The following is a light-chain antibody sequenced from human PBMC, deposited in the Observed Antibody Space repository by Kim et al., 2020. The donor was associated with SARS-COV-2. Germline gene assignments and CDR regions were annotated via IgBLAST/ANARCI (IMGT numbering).Light chain of an antibody. Sequence: GDGLPIPCRACQVISSYLAWYQRRPGKAPRLLIYGASTLQGRVPSRFSGSVSGTDFTLTISDLQSEDFATYFCQQYYNYPLTFGPGTKVDI. CDR2: GAS. J-gene: IGKJ3*01. V-gene: IGKV1-8*01. CDR1: QVISSY. CDR3: QQYYNYPLT.